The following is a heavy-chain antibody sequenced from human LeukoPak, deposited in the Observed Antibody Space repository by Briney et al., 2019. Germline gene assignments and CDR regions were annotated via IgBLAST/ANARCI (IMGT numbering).Heavy chain of an antibody. D-gene: IGHD1-26*01. J-gene: IGHJ4*02. V-gene: IGHV1-2*06. CDR1: GYTLTNYY. CDR2: IDPNTGGT. Sequence: ASVKVSCKTSGYTLTNYYIHWVRQAPGQGLEWMGRIDPNTGGTKSAKSFQGRVTMTRDTSISTAYIALSGLRSDDTAVYYCASLYDIVGTTVDYWGQGTLVTVSS. CDR3: ASLYDIVGTTVDY.